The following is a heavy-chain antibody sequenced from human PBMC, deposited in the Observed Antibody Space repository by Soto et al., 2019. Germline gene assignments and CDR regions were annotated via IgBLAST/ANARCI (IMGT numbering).Heavy chain of an antibody. CDR2: ISAYNGNT. D-gene: IGHD3-10*01. Sequence: ASVKVSCKASGYTFTSYGISWVRQAPGQGLEWMGWISAYNGNTNYAQKLQGRVTMTTDTSTSTAYMELRSLRSDDTAVYYCARHTRNYYGSGTALGFDYWGQGTLVTVSS. J-gene: IGHJ4*02. CDR3: ARHTRNYYGSGTALGFDY. CDR1: GYTFTSYG. V-gene: IGHV1-18*01.